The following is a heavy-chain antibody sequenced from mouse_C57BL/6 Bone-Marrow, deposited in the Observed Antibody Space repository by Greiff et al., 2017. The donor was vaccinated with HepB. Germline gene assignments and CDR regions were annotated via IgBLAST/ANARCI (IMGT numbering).Heavy chain of an antibody. CDR1: GYTFTSYW. CDR3: ARVRGYYGSSNYFDY. V-gene: IGHV1-64*01. CDR2: IHPNSGST. J-gene: IGHJ2*01. D-gene: IGHD1-1*01. Sequence: QVQLQQPGAELVKPGASVKLSCKASGYTFTSYWMHWVKQRPGQGLEWIGMIHPNSGSTNYNEKFKSKATLTVDKSSSTAYMQLSSLTSEDSAVYYCARVRGYYGSSNYFDYWGKGTTLTVSS.